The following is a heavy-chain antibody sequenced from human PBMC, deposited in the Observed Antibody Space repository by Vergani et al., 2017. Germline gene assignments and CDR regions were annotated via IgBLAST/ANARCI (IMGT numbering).Heavy chain of an antibody. D-gene: IGHD4-17*01. Sequence: EVQLLESGGNLVQPGGSLRLSCAASGFTFDDYAMHWVRQAPGKGLEWVSGISWNSGSIGYVDSVKGRFTISRDNAKNSLYLQMNSLRAEDTAVYYCARETYGDYDRLYYYGMDVWGQGP. CDR3: ARETYGDYDRLYYYGMDV. CDR2: ISWNSGSI. CDR1: GFTFDDYA. J-gene: IGHJ6*02. V-gene: IGHV3-9*01.